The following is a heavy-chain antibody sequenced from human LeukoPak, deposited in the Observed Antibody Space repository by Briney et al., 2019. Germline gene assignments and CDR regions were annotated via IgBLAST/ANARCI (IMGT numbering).Heavy chain of an antibody. CDR2: INPNSGGT. V-gene: IGHV1-2*02. D-gene: IGHD3-3*01. J-gene: IGHJ6*03. Sequence: ASVKVSCKASGYTFTGYYMHWVRQAPGQGLEWMGWINPNSGGTNYAQKFQGRVTMTRDTSISTAYMELSRLRSDDTAVYYCARDRENFWSGYCDGYYYYMDVWGKGTTVTVSS. CDR1: GYTFTGYY. CDR3: ARDRENFWSGYCDGYYYYMDV.